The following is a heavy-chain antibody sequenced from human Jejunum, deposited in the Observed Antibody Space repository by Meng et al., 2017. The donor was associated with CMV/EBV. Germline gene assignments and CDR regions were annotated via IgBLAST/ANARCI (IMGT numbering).Heavy chain of an antibody. V-gene: IGHV4-30-4*08. D-gene: IGHD3-3*01. Sequence: VHPRDSGPRLQKPSQTLSVPCSFSGGSIGSGDYSGSWLRQPPGKGLQWIGYIHGTGSTYYNPSLKSRVDISLGTSRNLFSLTLSSVTAEDTAVYFCARGSIFVSFDSWGQGTLVTVSS. CDR1: GGSIGSGDYS. CDR2: IHGTGST. CDR3: ARGSIFVSFDS. J-gene: IGHJ4*02.